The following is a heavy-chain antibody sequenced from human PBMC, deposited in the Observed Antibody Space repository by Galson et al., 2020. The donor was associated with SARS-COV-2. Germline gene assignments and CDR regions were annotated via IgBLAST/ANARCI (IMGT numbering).Heavy chain of an antibody. J-gene: IGHJ4*02. CDR3: ARDRRDIVVVVAAPSLALDY. V-gene: IGHV3-33*01. CDR1: GFTFSSYG. CDR2: IWYDGSNK. D-gene: IGHD2-15*01. Sequence: GGSVRLSCAASGFTFSSYGMHWVRQAPGKGLEWVADIWYDGSNKYYADSVKGRYTISRDNSKNTLYLQMNSLRAEDTAVYYCARDRRDIVVVVAAPSLALDYWGQGTLVTVSS.